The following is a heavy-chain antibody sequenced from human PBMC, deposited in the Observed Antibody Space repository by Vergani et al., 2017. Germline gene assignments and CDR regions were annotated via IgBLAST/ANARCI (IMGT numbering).Heavy chain of an antibody. CDR1: GFTFTSSA. CDR3: ARGLGAIAALAVPFNWFDP. J-gene: IGHJ5*02. CDR2: IVVGSGNT. V-gene: IGHV1-58*02. D-gene: IGHD6-6*01. Sequence: QLVQSGAEVKKPGASVKVSCKASGFTFTSSAMQWVRQARGQRLEWIGWIVVGSGNTNYAQKFQERVTITRDMSTSTAYMELSSLRSEDTAVYYCARGLGAIAALAVPFNWFDPWGQGTLVTVSS.